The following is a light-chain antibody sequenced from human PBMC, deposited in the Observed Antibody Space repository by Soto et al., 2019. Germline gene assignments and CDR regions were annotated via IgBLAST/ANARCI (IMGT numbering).Light chain of an antibody. CDR2: GAS. V-gene: IGKV3-15*01. CDR3: QQLKSYPVT. Sequence: EIVMTQSPATLSVSPGERATLSCRASQSVSGNLAWYQQKPGQAPRLLIYGASTRATGIPARFSGSGSGTEFTLTITSLQSEDFATYYCQQLKSYPVTFGGGTKVEIK. CDR1: QSVSGN. J-gene: IGKJ4*01.